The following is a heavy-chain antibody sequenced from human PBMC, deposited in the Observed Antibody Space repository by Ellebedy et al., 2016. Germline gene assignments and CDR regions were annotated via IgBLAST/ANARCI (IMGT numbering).Heavy chain of an antibody. CDR1: GFTFSNYW. Sequence: GESLKISXEVSGFTFSNYWMAWVRQVPGKGLEWVATIKNDGSDKYYVDSVKGRFTISRDNAKNSVYLQMNSLRDEDTALYYCVRDYGYSVDYWGQGTLVTVSS. J-gene: IGHJ4*02. CDR2: IKNDGSDK. CDR3: VRDYGYSVDY. D-gene: IGHD5-18*01. V-gene: IGHV3-7*01.